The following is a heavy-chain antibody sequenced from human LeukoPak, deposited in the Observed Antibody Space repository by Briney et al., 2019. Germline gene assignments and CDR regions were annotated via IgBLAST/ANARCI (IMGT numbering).Heavy chain of an antibody. J-gene: IGHJ4*02. V-gene: IGHV4-34*01. CDR1: GGSFSGYY. CDR2: INHSGST. D-gene: IGHD1-14*01. CDR3: ARSQCRAPTGLIGY. Sequence: RCSETLSLTCTVYGGSFSGYYWSWIRQPPGKGLEWIGEINHSGSTNYNPSLKSRVTISVDTSKNQFSLKLSSVTAADTAVYYCARSQCRAPTGLIGYWGQGTLVTVSS.